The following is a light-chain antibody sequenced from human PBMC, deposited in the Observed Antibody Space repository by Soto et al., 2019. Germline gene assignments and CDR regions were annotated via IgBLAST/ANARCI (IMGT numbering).Light chain of an antibody. J-gene: IGKJ4*02. CDR2: GAS. Sequence: EIVLTQSPGTLSLSPGERATLSCRASQSVSSNYLAWYQQKPGQAPRFLIYGASSRATVIPDRFSGSGSGTDFTLTISRLEPEDFAVYYCQQYGSSPLTFGGGTKVEIE. CDR3: QQYGSSPLT. V-gene: IGKV3-20*01. CDR1: QSVSSNY.